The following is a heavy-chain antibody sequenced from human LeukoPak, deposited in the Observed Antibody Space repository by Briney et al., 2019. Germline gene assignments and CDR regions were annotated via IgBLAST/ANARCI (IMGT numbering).Heavy chain of an antibody. CDR2: IYPGDSDT. CDR1: GYSFTSYW. Sequence: GGSLRLSCKGSGYSFTSYWIGWVRQMPGKGLEWMGIIYPGDSDTRYSPSFQGQVTISADKSISTAYLQWSSLKASDTAMYYRARHPLAAGCSSTSCYSDYWGQGTLVTVSS. D-gene: IGHD2-2*02. J-gene: IGHJ4*02. CDR3: ARHPLAAGCSSTSCYSDY. V-gene: IGHV5-51*01.